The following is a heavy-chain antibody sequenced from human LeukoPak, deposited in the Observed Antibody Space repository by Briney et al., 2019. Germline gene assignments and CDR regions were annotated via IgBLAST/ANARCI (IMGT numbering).Heavy chain of an antibody. CDR2: IYHRGST. CDR1: GDSISSGDYY. J-gene: IGHJ6*03. CDR3: ARGRAYYYYYYMDV. V-gene: IGHV4-31*03. Sequence: PSQTLSLTCTVSGDSISSGDYYWNWIRQDPGKGLEWIGSIYHRGSTCHNPSLKSRLTISLDTSGNQFYLKLSSVTAADTAVYYCARGRAYYYYYYMDVWGKGTTVTVSS.